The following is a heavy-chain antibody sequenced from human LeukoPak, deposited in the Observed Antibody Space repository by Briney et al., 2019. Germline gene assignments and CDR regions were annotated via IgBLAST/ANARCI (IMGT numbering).Heavy chain of an antibody. J-gene: IGHJ3*02. D-gene: IGHD3/OR15-3a*01. CDR2: IYYNGRT. Sequence: LETLSLTCTVSGDSINNNNYCWGWIRQPPGKGLEWFGKIYYNGRTYYSPSLKSRGTISVDTSNNQFSLKLSSVTAADTAVYYCARITDRMIFGEIMHGFDIWGQGTPVTVSS. V-gene: IGHV4-39*01. CDR3: ARITDRMIFGEIMHGFDI. CDR1: GDSINNNNYC.